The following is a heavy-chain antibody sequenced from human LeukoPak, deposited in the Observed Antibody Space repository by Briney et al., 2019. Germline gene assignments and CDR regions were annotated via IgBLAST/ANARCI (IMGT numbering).Heavy chain of an antibody. CDR1: GFTFSSYA. Sequence: PGGSLRLSCAASGFTFSSYAMHWVRQAPGKGLEWVAVISYDGSNKYYADSVKGRFTISRDNSKNTLYLQMNSLRAEDTAVYYCARSEESDAFDIWGQGTMVTVSS. J-gene: IGHJ3*02. V-gene: IGHV3-30-3*01. CDR2: ISYDGSNK. CDR3: ARSEESDAFDI.